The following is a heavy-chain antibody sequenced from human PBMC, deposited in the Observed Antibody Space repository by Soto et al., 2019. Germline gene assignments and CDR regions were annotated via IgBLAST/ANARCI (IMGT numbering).Heavy chain of an antibody. D-gene: IGHD4-17*01. Sequence: QVQLVQSGAEVKKPGASVKVSCKASGYTFTSYDINWVRQATGQGLEWMGWMNPNSGNTGYAQKFQARVTLTWXTSISTAYMELSSMRSEDTAVYYCARTIYGDNVDYWGQGTLVTVSS. J-gene: IGHJ4*02. CDR3: ARTIYGDNVDY. CDR1: GYTFTSYD. CDR2: MNPNSGNT. V-gene: IGHV1-8*01.